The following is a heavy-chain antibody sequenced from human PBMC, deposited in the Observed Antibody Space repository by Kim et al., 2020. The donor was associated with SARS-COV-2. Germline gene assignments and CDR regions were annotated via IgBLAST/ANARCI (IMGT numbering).Heavy chain of an antibody. CDR1: GGSISSSSYY. J-gene: IGHJ6*01. Sequence: SETLSLTCTVSGGSISSSSYYWGWIRQPPGKGLEWIGSIYYSGSTYYNPSLKSRVTISVDTSKNQFSLKLSSVTATDTAVYYCARQGIAAAVYYYYYGM. CDR2: IYYSGST. V-gene: IGHV4-39*01. CDR3: ARQGIAAAVYYYYYGM. D-gene: IGHD6-13*01.